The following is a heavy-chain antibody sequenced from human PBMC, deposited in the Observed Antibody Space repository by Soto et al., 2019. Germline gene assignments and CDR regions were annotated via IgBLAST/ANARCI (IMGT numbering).Heavy chain of an antibody. J-gene: IGHJ5*02. CDR2: ITNSGGST. CDR3: TKEHDYGYYGWFDP. CDR1: GFAFNSYA. Sequence: SLRLSCVASGFAFNSYAMTWVRQAPGKGLEWVSTITNSGGSTYYADSVKGRFTISRDNSKNTLYMQMTTLTAEDTAIYYCTKEHDYGYYGWFDPWGQGTLVTVSS. D-gene: IGHD4-17*01. V-gene: IGHV3-23*01.